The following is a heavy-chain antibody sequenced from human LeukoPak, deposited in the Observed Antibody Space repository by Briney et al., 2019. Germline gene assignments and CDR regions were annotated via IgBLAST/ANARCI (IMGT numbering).Heavy chain of an antibody. J-gene: IGHJ4*02. Sequence: GGSLRLSCAASGFTFSNSAMHWVRQAPGKGLEYVSAISASGSSTYYANSVKGRFTFSRDNSKNTLYLQVGSLTVKDIAVYYCARSPSYFGSARYYFDSWGRGTLVTVSS. V-gene: IGHV3-64*01. CDR1: GFTFSNSA. CDR2: ISASGSST. D-gene: IGHD3-10*01. CDR3: ARSPSYFGSARYYFDS.